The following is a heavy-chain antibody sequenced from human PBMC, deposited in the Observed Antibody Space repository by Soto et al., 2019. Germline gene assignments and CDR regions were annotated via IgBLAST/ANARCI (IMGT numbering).Heavy chain of an antibody. V-gene: IGHV1-69*01. D-gene: IGHD2-21*02. Sequence: QVQLVQSGAEVRKPGSSVRVSCKASGGSFNRHTISWVRQAPGQGLEWMGGIIPIFGTANHAQKFQGRVTIIADESTSTVYMELSSLRSDDTAVYYCARAYGGNFRDAFDIWGQGTMVTVSS. CDR2: IIPIFGTA. J-gene: IGHJ3*02. CDR1: GGSFNRHT. CDR3: ARAYGGNFRDAFDI.